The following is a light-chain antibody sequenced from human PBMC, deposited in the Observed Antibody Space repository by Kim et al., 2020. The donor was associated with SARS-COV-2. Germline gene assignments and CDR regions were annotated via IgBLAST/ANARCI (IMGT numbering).Light chain of an antibody. J-gene: IGLJ3*02. CDR3: CSYAGNPWV. Sequence: PGQSVTTSCTGASSYVCGCDYVSWYHKHPGKAPKLRIYGVSQRPSGVPDRFSGSKSGNTASLTISGLQADDEADYYCCSYAGNPWVFGGGTQLTVL. CDR1: SSYVCGCDY. V-gene: IGLV2-11*01. CDR2: GVS.